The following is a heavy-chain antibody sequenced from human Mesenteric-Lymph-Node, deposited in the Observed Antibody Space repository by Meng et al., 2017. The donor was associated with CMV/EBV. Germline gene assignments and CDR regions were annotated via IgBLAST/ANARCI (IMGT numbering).Heavy chain of an antibody. CDR2: IKSKTDGGTT. V-gene: IGHV3-15*01. J-gene: IGHJ6*02. D-gene: IGHD1-26*01. CDR1: GFSFRDHW. CDR3: TTDPYSGSYWGSYYYYYYGMDV. Sequence: GESLKISCAVSGFSFRDHWMSWVRQAPGKGLEWVGRIKSKTDGGTTDYAAPVKGRFTISRDDSKNTLYLQMNSLKTEDTAVYYCTTDPYSGSYWGSYYYYYYGMDVWGQGTTVTVSS.